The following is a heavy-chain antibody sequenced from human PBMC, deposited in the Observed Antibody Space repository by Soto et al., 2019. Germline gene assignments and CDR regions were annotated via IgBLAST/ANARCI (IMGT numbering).Heavy chain of an antibody. CDR1: AYTFNYYG. D-gene: IGHD1-26*01. CDR3: AREAGSGSSYPENY. CDR2: ISPYDGNT. J-gene: IGHJ4*02. Sequence: QVQLVQSGAEVKKPGASVKISCKASAYTFNYYGISWVRQAAGQGLEWLGWISPYDGNTTYAQRVQGRITLTTDTSTTTAYMELRILTFDDTAVYYCAREAGSGSSYPENYWGQGTLVTVSS. V-gene: IGHV1-18*04.